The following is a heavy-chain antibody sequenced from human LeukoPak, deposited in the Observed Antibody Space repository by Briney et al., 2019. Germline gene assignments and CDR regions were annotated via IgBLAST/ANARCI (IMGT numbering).Heavy chain of an antibody. Sequence: ASVKVSCKASGGTFTSYAISWVPQARGQGLEWTGRIIPIFGTANYAQKFQGRVTITTDESTSTAYMELSSLRSEDTAVYYCARMYENHYYMDVWGKGTTVTVSS. CDR2: IIPIFGTA. V-gene: IGHV1-69*05. CDR1: GGTFTSYA. D-gene: IGHD2-8*01. J-gene: IGHJ6*03. CDR3: ARMYENHYYMDV.